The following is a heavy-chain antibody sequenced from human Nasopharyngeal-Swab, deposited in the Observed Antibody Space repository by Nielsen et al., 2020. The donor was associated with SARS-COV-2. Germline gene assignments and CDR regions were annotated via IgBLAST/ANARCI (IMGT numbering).Heavy chain of an antibody. Sequence: GESLKISCAASGFTFSSYSMNLVRQAPGKGLEWVSSISSSSSYIYYADSVKGRFTISRDNAKNSLYLQMNSLRAEDTAVYYCARDLRITIFGVAPYYYYGMDVWGQGTTVTVSS. CDR2: ISSSSSYI. CDR1: GFTFSSYS. J-gene: IGHJ6*02. D-gene: IGHD3-3*01. V-gene: IGHV3-21*01. CDR3: ARDLRITIFGVAPYYYYGMDV.